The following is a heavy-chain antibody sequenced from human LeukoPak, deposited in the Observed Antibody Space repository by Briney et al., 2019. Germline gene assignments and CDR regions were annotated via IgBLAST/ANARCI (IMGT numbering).Heavy chain of an antibody. J-gene: IGHJ3*02. CDR1: GFTFSTYG. V-gene: IGHV3-30*02. Sequence: GGSLRLSCAASGFTFSTYGMHWVRQAPGKGLEWVSFIRYDGNNKYYGDSVKGRFTISRDNSKNTLYLQMNSLRAEDTAVYYCARGPDYYGDYISWFPDAFHIWGQGTLVSVSP. CDR3: ARGPDYYGDYISWFPDAFHI. D-gene: IGHD4-17*01. CDR2: IRYDGNNK.